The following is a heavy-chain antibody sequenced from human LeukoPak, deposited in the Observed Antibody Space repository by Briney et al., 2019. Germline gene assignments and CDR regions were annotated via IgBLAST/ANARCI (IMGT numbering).Heavy chain of an antibody. CDR3: ASSKRGIAAAGPYYYFDY. CDR1: GDSVSSNSAA. Sequence: SQTLSLTCAISGDSVSSNSAAWNWIRQSPSRGHEWLGRTYYRSKWYNDYAVSVKSRITINPDTSKNQFSLQLNSVTPEDTAVYYCASSKRGIAAAGPYYYFDYWGQGTLVTVSS. V-gene: IGHV6-1*01. J-gene: IGHJ4*02. CDR2: TYYRSKWYN. D-gene: IGHD6-13*01.